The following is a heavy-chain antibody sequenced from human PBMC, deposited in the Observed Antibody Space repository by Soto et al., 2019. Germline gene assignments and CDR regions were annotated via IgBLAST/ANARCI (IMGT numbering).Heavy chain of an antibody. CDR3: ATSVNSAMAFDY. CDR1: GYTFTHYY. CDR2: INPNGGRT. Sequence: QVQLVQSGAEVKKPGASVKVSCKASGYTFTHYYMHWVRQAPGQGLEWMGIINPNGGRTTYAQKFRAGFTMTRDSSTSTVYLQLGSLKSADSAVYYCATSVNSAMAFDYWGQGTRVTVSS. V-gene: IGHV1-46*01. J-gene: IGHJ4*02. D-gene: IGHD5-18*01.